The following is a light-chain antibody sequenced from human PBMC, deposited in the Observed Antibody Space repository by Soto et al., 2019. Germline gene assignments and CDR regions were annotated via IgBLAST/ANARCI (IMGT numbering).Light chain of an antibody. CDR1: QSSGTY. CDR2: AAS. V-gene: IGKV1-39*01. CDR3: PHSNNTTRT. J-gene: IGKJ3*01. Sequence: DIQMTRALSSLSASLGDRINIPCRASQSSGTYVTWHQQKPGTAPNVLRAAASSLQRGVPSRFTGSGAGTDFTLTISSLQPAAFATYYCPHSNNTTRTFGPGTNVDIK.